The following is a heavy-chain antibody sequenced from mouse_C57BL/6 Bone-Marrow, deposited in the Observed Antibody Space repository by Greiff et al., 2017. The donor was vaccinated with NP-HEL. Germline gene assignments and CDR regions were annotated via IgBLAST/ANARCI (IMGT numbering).Heavy chain of an antibody. CDR1: GYTFTDYN. V-gene: IGHV1-18*01. J-gene: IGHJ3*01. Sequence: EVKLQESGPELVKPGASVKIPCKASGYTFTDYNMDWVKQSHGKSLEWIGDINPNNGGTIYNQKFKGKATLTVDKSSSTAYMELRSLTSEDTAVYYCARRGGSRWFAYWGQGTLVTVSA. CDR3: ARRGGSRWFAY. D-gene: IGHD1-1*01. CDR2: INPNNGGT.